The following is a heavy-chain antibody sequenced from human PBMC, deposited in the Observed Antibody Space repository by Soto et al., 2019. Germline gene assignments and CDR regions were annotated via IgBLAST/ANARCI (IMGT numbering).Heavy chain of an antibody. V-gene: IGHV1-8*01. CDR3: ARGRPIIVATILPNFDY. CDR2: MNPNSGNT. J-gene: IGHJ4*02. Sequence: QVQLVQSGAEVKKPGASVKVSCKASGYTFTSYDINWVRQATGQGLEWMGWMNPNSGNTGYAQKFQGRVTMTRNTSTSTAYLELSSLRSEDTAVYYCARGRPIIVATILPNFDYWGQGTLVTVSS. D-gene: IGHD5-12*01. CDR1: GYTFTSYD.